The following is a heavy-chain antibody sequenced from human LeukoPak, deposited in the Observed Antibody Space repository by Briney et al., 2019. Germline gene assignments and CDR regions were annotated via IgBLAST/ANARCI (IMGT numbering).Heavy chain of an antibody. D-gene: IGHD5-12*01. CDR3: ARVGYSGYDYDY. CDR2: ISGSGDST. CDR1: GFTFSSYA. J-gene: IGHJ4*02. V-gene: IGHV3-23*01. Sequence: GGSLRLSCEASGFTFSSYAMSWVRQAPGKGLEWVSVISGSGDSTYYADSVEGRCTISRDNSKDALYLQMNSLRAEDTAVYYCARVGYSGYDYDYWGQGTPVTVPS.